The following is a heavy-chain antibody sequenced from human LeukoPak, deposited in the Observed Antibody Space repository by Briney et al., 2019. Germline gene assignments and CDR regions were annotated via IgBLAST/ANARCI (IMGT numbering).Heavy chain of an antibody. J-gene: IGHJ2*01. Sequence: PGGSLRLSCAASGFTVSTNYMNWVRQAPGKGLEWVSILYSGSSTYYADSVEGRFIVSRGSSKNTLSLQMNDLRAEDTAVYYCARVGDHFHWYLDLWGRGTMVTVSS. CDR3: ARVGDHFHWYLDL. CDR2: LYSGSST. CDR1: GFTVSTNY. D-gene: IGHD3-3*02. V-gene: IGHV3-53*01.